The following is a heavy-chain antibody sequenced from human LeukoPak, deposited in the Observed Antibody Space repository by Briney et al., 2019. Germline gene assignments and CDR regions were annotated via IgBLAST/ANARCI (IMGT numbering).Heavy chain of an antibody. V-gene: IGHV3-49*03. J-gene: IGHJ4*02. Sequence: TGGSLRLSCTASGFTFGDYAMSWFRQAPGKGLECIGFIRSEGYGGTTEYAASVRGRFTISRDDSKNIAYLHMNSLKTEDTAVYFCARGYSSYWYGVQAPYYFDYWGQGALVTVSS. CDR3: ARGYSSYWYGVQAPYYFDY. CDR1: GFTFGDYA. D-gene: IGHD6-13*01. CDR2: IRSEGYGGTT.